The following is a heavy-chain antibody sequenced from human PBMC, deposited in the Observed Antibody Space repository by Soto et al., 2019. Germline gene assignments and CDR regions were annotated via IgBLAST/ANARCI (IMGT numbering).Heavy chain of an antibody. CDR3: ARGELLWFGELLS. V-gene: IGHV1-8*01. J-gene: IGHJ4*02. CDR1: GYTFTSYE. CDR2: MNPNSGDT. D-gene: IGHD3-10*01. Sequence: QVQLVQSGAEVKKPGASVKVSCKASGYTFTSYEINWVRQATGQGLEWMGWMNPNSGDTGYAQKVQGTVTMTRNTSISTAYMELSSLRSESTAVYYCARGELLWFGELLSWGPGTLVTVPS.